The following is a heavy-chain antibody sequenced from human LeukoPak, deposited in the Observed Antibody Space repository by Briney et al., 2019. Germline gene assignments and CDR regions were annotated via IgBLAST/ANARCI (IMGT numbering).Heavy chain of an antibody. CDR3: ARVPKGITIFGVVIKTVDYGMDV. D-gene: IGHD3-3*01. CDR1: GYTFTSYD. Sequence: GASVKVSCTASGYTFTSYDINWVRQATGQGLEWMGWMNPNSGNTGYAQKFQGRVTMTRNTSISTAYMELSSLRSEDTAVYYCARVPKGITIFGVVIKTVDYGMDVWGQGTTVTVSS. V-gene: IGHV1-8*01. J-gene: IGHJ6*02. CDR2: MNPNSGNT.